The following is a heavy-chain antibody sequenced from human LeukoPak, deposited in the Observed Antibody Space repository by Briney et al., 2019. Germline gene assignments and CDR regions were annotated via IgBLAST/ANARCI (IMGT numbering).Heavy chain of an antibody. J-gene: IGHJ3*01. D-gene: IGHD2-2*01. CDR3: ARVYCSSTSCLFPDAFDV. CDR2: IYYSGST. CDR1: GASISSDSYY. Sequence: PSETLSLTCTVSGASISSDSYYWNWIRQLPGKGLEWIGNIYYSGSTYYSPSLKSRLIMSVDTSKNQFSVNLTSVTAADTAMYYCARVYCSSTSCLFPDAFDVWGQGTTVVVSS. V-gene: IGHV4-31*03.